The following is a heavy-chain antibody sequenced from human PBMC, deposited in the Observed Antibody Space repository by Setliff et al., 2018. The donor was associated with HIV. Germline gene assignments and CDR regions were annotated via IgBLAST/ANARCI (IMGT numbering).Heavy chain of an antibody. J-gene: IGHJ3*02. Sequence: SGGSLRLSCAASGFTFTSHGMTWVRQAPGKGLEWVSAISGSGSGTYYAGSVKGRFTISRDNSKNTLYLQMNSLRAEDTAVYYCAKDFLELSRVNFWGLDAFDIWGQGTMVTVSS. CDR1: GFTFTSHG. CDR3: AKDFLELSRVNFWGLDAFDI. CDR2: ISGSGSGT. D-gene: IGHD3-3*01. V-gene: IGHV3-23*01.